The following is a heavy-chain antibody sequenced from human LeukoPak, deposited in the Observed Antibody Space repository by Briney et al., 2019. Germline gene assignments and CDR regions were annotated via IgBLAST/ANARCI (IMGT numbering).Heavy chain of an antibody. J-gene: IGHJ4*02. Sequence: GSLRLSCAASGFTFSSYGMSWVRQAPGKGLEWVSAISGSGGSTYYADSVKGRLTISRDNAKNTLYLQMNSLRAEDTAVYYCAKAGSIRFDYWGQGTLVTVSS. V-gene: IGHV3-23*01. CDR1: GFTFSSYG. CDR2: ISGSGGST. CDR3: AKAGSIRFDY. D-gene: IGHD1-26*01.